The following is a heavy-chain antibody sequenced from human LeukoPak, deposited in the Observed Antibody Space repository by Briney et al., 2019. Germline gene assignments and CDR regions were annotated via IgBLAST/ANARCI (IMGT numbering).Heavy chain of an antibody. Sequence: KSGGSLRLSCAASGFTFNTYSINWVRQAPGKGLEWVSSISGSRTYIFYADSVKGRFTISRDNAKNSLYLQMNSLRAEDTAVYYCARWGFSYGSDYWGQGTLVTVSS. J-gene: IGHJ4*02. CDR3: ARWGFSYGSDY. V-gene: IGHV3-21*01. D-gene: IGHD5-18*01. CDR2: ISGSRTYI. CDR1: GFTFNTYS.